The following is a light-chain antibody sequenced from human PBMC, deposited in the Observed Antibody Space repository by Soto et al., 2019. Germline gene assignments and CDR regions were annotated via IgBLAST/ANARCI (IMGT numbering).Light chain of an antibody. J-gene: IGKJ2*01. Sequence: EIVLTQSPATLSLSPGERATLSCRASQSVSSYLAWYQQKPGQAPRLLIYDASNRATGIPARFSGSGSGTDFTLTISSLEPEDFAVYCCQQRSPGNTFGQGTKLEIK. CDR2: DAS. V-gene: IGKV3-11*01. CDR3: QQRSPGNT. CDR1: QSVSSY.